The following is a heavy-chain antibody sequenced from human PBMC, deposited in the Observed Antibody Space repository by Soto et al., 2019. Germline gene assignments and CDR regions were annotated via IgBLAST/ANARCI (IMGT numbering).Heavy chain of an antibody. V-gene: IGHV4-39*01. D-gene: IGHD3-10*01. J-gene: IGHJ6*02. CDR2: IYYSGST. CDR3: ARHEGGSGSYYNLYYYYGMDV. CDR1: GGSISSSIYY. Sequence: SETLSLTCSVSGGSISSSIYYWVWIRQPPGKGLDWIGSIYYSGSTYYNPSLKSRVTISVDTSKNQFSLKLSSVTAADTAVYYCARHEGGSGSYYNLYYYYGMDVWGQGTTVTVSS.